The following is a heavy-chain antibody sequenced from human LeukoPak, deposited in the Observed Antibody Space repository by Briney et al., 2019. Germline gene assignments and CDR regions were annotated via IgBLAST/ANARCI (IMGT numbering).Heavy chain of an antibody. CDR2: IYYSGST. V-gene: IGHV4-59*08. CDR3: ATSSSGWYLDAFDI. Sequence: PSETLSLTCTVSGGSISSYYWSWIRQPPGKGLEWIGYIYYSGSTNYNPSLKSRVTISVNTSKNQFSLKLSSVTAADTAVYYCATSSSGWYLDAFDIWGQGTMVTVSS. D-gene: IGHD6-19*01. J-gene: IGHJ3*02. CDR1: GGSISSYY.